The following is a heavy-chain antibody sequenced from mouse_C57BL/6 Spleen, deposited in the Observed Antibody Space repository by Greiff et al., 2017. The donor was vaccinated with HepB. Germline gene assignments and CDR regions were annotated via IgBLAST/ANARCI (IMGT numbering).Heavy chain of an antibody. CDR2: ISDGGSYT. CDR1: GFTFSSYA. Sequence: EVKLMESGGGLVKPGGSLKLSCAASGFTFSSYAMSWVRQTPEKRLEWVATISDGGSYTYYPDNVKGRFTISRDNAKNNLYLQMSHLKSEDTAMYYCARDIYGRGMDYWGQGTSVTVSS. V-gene: IGHV5-4*01. CDR3: ARDIYGRGMDY. D-gene: IGHD1-1*01. J-gene: IGHJ4*01.